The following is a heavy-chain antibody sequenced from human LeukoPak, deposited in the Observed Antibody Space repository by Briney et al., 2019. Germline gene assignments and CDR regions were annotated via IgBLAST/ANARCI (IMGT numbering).Heavy chain of an antibody. CDR3: AKDSSSSDYYYYMDV. CDR2: ISSSSSYI. CDR1: GFTFSSYS. D-gene: IGHD6-6*01. J-gene: IGHJ6*03. Sequence: GGSLRLSCAASGFTFSSYSMNWVRQAPGKGLEWVSSISSSSSYIYCADSVKGRFTISRDNAKNSLYLQMNSLRAEDTAVYYCAKDSSSSDYYYYMDVWGKGTTVTVSS. V-gene: IGHV3-21*01.